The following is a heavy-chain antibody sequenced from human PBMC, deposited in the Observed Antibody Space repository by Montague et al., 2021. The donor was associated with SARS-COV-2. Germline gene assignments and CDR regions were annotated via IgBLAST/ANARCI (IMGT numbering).Heavy chain of an antibody. CDR3: ARVWNYYDSSGYYLSYSDY. Sequence: SLRLSCAASGFTFSSYSMNWVRQAPGKGLEWVSSISSSSSYIYYADSVKGRFTISRDNAKNSLYLQMNSLRAEDTAVYYCARVWNYYDSSGYYLSYSDYWGQGTLVTVSS. V-gene: IGHV3-21*01. CDR2: ISSSSSYI. CDR1: GFTFSSYS. J-gene: IGHJ4*02. D-gene: IGHD3-22*01.